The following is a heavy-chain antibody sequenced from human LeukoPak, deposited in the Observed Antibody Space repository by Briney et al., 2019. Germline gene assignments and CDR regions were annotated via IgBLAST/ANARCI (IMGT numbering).Heavy chain of an antibody. CDR2: IKQDVSEK. V-gene: IGHV3-7*03. Sequence: GGSLRLSCAASGFTFSNYWMSWVRQAPGKGLEWVANIKQDVSEKYYVNSVKGRFTISRDNAKNSLYLQMNSLRAEDTAVYYCANYKQQLVPWYFDYWGQGTLVTVSS. CDR3: ANYKQQLVPWYFDY. D-gene: IGHD6-13*01. CDR1: GFTFSNYW. J-gene: IGHJ4*02.